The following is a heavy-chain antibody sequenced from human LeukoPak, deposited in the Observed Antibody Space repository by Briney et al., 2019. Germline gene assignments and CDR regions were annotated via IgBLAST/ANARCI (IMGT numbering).Heavy chain of an antibody. Sequence: GESLKISCKGSGYSFTNHWIGWVRQMPGKGLEWMGIINPIESATIYSPSFEGQVTISADKSISTAYLQWSSLRASDTAMYFCARRFCSGGTCYYSDSWGQGFLVTVLS. CDR3: ARRFCSGGTCYYSDS. J-gene: IGHJ4*02. CDR2: INPIESAT. CDR1: GYSFTNHW. D-gene: IGHD2-15*01. V-gene: IGHV5-51*01.